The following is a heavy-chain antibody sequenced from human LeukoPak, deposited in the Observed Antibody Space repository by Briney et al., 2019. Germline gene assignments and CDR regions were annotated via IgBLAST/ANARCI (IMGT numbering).Heavy chain of an antibody. CDR2: INHSGST. CDR3: ARLRWLREGLDY. Sequence: SGTLSLTCAVYGGSFSGYYWSWIRQPPGKGLEWIGEINHSGSTNYNPSLKSRVTISVDTSKNQFSLKLSSVTAADTAVYYCARLRWLREGLDYWGQGTLVTVSS. J-gene: IGHJ4*02. V-gene: IGHV4-34*01. D-gene: IGHD5-12*01. CDR1: GGSFSGYY.